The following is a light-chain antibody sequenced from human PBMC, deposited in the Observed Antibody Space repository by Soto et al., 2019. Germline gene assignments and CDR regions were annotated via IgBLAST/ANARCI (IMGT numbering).Light chain of an antibody. V-gene: IGLV2-23*01. CDR2: EGT. CDR1: SSDVGTFNL. J-gene: IGLJ1*01. CDR3: CSYAGTRTSWV. Sequence: QSVLTQPASVSGFLGQSITMSCTGSSSDVGTFNLVSWFQQHPGKAPKILIFEGTKRPSGVSDRFSGSKSGNTASLTISGLQAEDEADYHCCSYAGTRTSWVFGTGTKVTVL.